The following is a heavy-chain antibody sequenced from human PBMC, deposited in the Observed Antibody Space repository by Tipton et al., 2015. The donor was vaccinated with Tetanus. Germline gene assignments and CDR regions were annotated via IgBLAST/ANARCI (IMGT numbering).Heavy chain of an antibody. CDR2: IAGTAGST. D-gene: IGHD3-10*01. CDR3: AKAKTWASLWFGDV. Sequence: SLRLSCEASGFTFGHHPMAWVRQAPGKGLEWVSGIAGTAGSTYYRDSVRGRFTVSRDNVGNTLYLQMNSLRAEDTARYYCAKAKTWASLWFGDVWGPGTLVAVSS. CDR1: GFTFGHHP. J-gene: IGHJ4*02. V-gene: IGHV3-23*01.